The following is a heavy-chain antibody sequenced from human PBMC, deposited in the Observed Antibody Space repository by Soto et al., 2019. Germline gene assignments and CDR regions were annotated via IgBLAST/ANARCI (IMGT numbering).Heavy chain of an antibody. CDR1: GGSISSGDYY. Sequence: QVQLQESGPGLVKPSQTLSLTCTVSGGSISSGDYYWSWIRQPPGKGLEWIGYIYYSGSTYYNPSLKSRVTISVDTSKNQFSLKLSSVTAADTAAYYCASGRDDYGDQRGEVNWGQGTLVTVSS. D-gene: IGHD4-17*01. CDR3: ASGRDDYGDQRGEVN. J-gene: IGHJ4*02. V-gene: IGHV4-30-4*01. CDR2: IYYSGST.